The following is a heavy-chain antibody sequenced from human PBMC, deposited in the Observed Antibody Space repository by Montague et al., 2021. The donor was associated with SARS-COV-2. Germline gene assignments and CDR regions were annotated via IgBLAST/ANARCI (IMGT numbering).Heavy chain of an antibody. CDR3: ATESPGYCSSTSCYGPHYGMDV. CDR1: GGSISSGGYY. V-gene: IGHV4-31*03. Sequence: TLSLTCTVSGGSISSGGYYWSWIRQHPGKGLEWIGYIYYSGSTYYXPSLKSRVTISVDTSKNQFSLKLSSVTAADTAVYYCATESPGYCSSTSCYGPHYGMDVWGQGTTVTVSS. J-gene: IGHJ6*02. CDR2: IYYSGST. D-gene: IGHD2-2*01.